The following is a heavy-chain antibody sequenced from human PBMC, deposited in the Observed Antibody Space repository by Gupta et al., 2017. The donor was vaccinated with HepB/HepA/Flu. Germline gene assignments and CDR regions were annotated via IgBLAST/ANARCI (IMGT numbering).Heavy chain of an antibody. CDR2: ISGSGGST. J-gene: IGHJ5*02. D-gene: IGHD3-22*01. V-gene: IGHV3-23*01. CDR3: AKDDYDSSGYNWFDP. Sequence: EVQLLESGGGLVQPGGSLRLSCAASGFTFSRYAMSWVRQAPGKGLEWVSAISGSGGSTYYADSVKGRFTISRDNSKNTLYLQMNSLRAEDTAVYYCAKDDYDSSGYNWFDPWGQGTLVTVSS. CDR1: GFTFSRYA.